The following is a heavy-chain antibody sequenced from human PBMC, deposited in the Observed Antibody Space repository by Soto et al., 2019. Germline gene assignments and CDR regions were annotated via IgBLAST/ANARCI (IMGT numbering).Heavy chain of an antibody. CDR3: ARGNYDFLTGYYIEYFDY. Sequence: SETLSLTCTVSGGSISTYDWSWIRQPPGKGLEWIGYIYYSGSTNYNPSLKSRVTISVDTSKNQFSLKLSSVTAADTAVYYCARGNYDFLTGYYIEYFDYWGQGTLVTVSS. CDR2: IYYSGST. D-gene: IGHD3-9*01. J-gene: IGHJ4*02. CDR1: GGSISTYD. V-gene: IGHV4-59*01.